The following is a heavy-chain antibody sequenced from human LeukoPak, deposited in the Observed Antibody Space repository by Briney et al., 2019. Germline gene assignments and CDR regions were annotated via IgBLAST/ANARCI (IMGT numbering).Heavy chain of an antibody. CDR3: ARGQYYYGSGSGDYFDY. Sequence: ASVKISCKASGYTFTSYDINWVRQATGQGLEWMGWMNPNSGNTGYAQKFQGRVTITRNTSISTAYMELSSLRSEDTAVYYCARGQYYYGSGSGDYFDYWGQGTLVTVSS. CDR2: MNPNSGNT. J-gene: IGHJ4*02. D-gene: IGHD3-10*01. CDR1: GYTFTSYD. V-gene: IGHV1-8*03.